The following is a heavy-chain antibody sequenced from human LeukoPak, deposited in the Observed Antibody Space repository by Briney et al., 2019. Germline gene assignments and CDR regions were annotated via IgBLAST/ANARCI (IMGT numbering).Heavy chain of an antibody. V-gene: IGHV4-59*05. J-gene: IGHJ4*02. D-gene: IGHD3-9*01. CDR2: IYYSGST. CDR3: ARHGRGVRDSAGYLG. CDR1: GGSISPYY. Sequence: PSETLSLTCTVSGGSISPYYWSWIRQPPGKTLEWIGSIYYSGSTYYNPSLKSRVTISVDTSKNQFSLKLSSVTAADTAVYYCARHGRGVRDSAGYLGWGQGTLVTVSS.